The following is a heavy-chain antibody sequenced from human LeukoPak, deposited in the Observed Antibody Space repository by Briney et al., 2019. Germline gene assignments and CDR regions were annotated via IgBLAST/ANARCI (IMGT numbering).Heavy chain of an antibody. CDR1: GGTFSSYA. D-gene: IGHD2-2*01. J-gene: IGHJ4*02. V-gene: IGHV1-69*05. CDR2: IIPIFGTA. Sequence: SVKVPCRASGGTFSSYAISWVRQAPGQGLEWMGGIIPIFGTANYAQKFQGRVTITTDESTSTAYMELSSLRSEDTAVYYCAKGYCSSTSCYGDYFDYWGQGTLVTVSS. CDR3: AKGYCSSTSCYGDYFDY.